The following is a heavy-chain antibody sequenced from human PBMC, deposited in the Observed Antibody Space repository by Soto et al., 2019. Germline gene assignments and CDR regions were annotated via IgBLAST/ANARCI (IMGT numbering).Heavy chain of an antibody. V-gene: IGHV4-34*01. D-gene: IGHD4-17*01. Sequence: SETLSLTCAVYGGSFSGYYWSWIRQPPGKGLEWIGEINHSGSTNYNPSLKSRVTISVDTSKNQFSLKLSSVTAADTAVYYCASNPDYGGNSGWYFDLWGRGTLVTVSS. CDR3: ASNPDYGGNSGWYFDL. J-gene: IGHJ2*01. CDR2: INHSGST. CDR1: GGSFSGYY.